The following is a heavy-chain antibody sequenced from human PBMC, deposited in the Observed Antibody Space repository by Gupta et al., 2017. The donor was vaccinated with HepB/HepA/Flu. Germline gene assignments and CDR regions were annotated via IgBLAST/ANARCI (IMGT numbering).Heavy chain of an antibody. V-gene: IGHV1-58*02. CDR1: GFTFTSSA. CDR2: IVVGSGNK. D-gene: IGHD1-26*01. CDR3: AAPASGSYLNGMDV. Sequence: QMQLVQSGPEVKKPGTSVKVSCKASGFTFTSSAMQWVRQARGQRLEWIGWIVVGSGNKNYEQKFQERVTITRDMSTSTAYMELSSLRSEDTAVYYCAAPASGSYLNGMDVWGQGTTVTVSS. J-gene: IGHJ6*02.